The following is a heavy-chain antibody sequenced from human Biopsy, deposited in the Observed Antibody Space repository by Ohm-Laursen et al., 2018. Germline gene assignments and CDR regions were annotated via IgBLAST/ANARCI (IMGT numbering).Heavy chain of an antibody. D-gene: IGHD5-24*01. V-gene: IGHV3-33*03. CDR3: AKDWLQSWYFDH. Sequence: SLRLSCTASGFTFSNFGIHWIRQAPGKGLEWVAPISGDGNDQFYAESAKGRFTVSRDNSKNTVDLQMNNLKTEDTAVYYCAKDWLQSWYFDHWGQGTLVTVSS. CDR2: ISGDGNDQ. CDR1: GFTFSNFG. J-gene: IGHJ4*02.